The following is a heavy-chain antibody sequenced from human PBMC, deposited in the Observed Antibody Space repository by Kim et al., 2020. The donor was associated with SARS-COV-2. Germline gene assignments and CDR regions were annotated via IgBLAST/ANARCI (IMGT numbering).Heavy chain of an antibody. CDR3: ARGFYGSGSYYNPDY. J-gene: IGHJ4*02. Sequence: DSVKGRFTISRDNAKNTLYLQINSLRAEDTAVYYCARGFYGSGSYYNPDYWGQGTLVTVSS. V-gene: IGHV3-74*01. D-gene: IGHD3-10*01.